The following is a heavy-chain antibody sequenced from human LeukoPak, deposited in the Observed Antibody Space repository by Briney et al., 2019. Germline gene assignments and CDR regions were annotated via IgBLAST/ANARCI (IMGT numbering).Heavy chain of an antibody. CDR2: ISYDGSNK. D-gene: IGHD2-2*02. V-gene: IGHV3-30-3*01. CDR3: ARDLWPIVVVPAAILAY. J-gene: IGHJ4*02. Sequence: PGGSLRLSCAASGFTFSSYAMPWVRQAPGKGLEWVAVISYDGSNKYYADSVKGRFTISRDNSKNTLYLQMNSLRAEDTAVYYCARDLWPIVVVPAAILAYWGQGTLVTVSS. CDR1: GFTFSSYA.